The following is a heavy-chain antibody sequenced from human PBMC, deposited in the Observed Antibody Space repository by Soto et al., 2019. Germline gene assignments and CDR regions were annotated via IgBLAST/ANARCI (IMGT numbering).Heavy chain of an antibody. J-gene: IGHJ4*02. V-gene: IGHV1-18*01. CDR2: ISAYNGNT. CDR1: GYTFASCG. D-gene: IGHD2-2*02. CDR3: ARDPGYCSSTSCYTYFDY. Sequence: AAVEVSWKGCGYTFASCGSRWVRQATGQGLEWMGWISAYNGNTNYARKLQGRVTMTTDTSTSTAYMELSRLRSDDTAVYYCARDPGYCSSTSCYTYFDYWGQGTLVTVSS.